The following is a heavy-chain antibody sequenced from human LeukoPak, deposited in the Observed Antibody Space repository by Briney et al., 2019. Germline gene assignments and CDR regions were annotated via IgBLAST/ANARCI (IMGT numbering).Heavy chain of an antibody. CDR2: ISSSGSTI. Sequence: PGGSLRLSCAASGFTFSSYEMNWVRQAPGKGLEWVSYISSSGSTIYYADSVKGRFTISRDNAKNSLYLQMNSLRAEDTAVYYCAREMAYFDWSAIDHWGQGTLVTVSS. CDR3: AREMAYFDWSAIDH. D-gene: IGHD3-9*01. V-gene: IGHV3-48*03. J-gene: IGHJ4*02. CDR1: GFTFSSYE.